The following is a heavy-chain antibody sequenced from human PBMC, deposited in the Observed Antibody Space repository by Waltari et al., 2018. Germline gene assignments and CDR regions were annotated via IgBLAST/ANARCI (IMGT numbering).Heavy chain of an antibody. CDR3: VRLEDCSGPGGNCYSGDSFALDV. Sequence: QVQLQQWGAGQLQPSETLSLTCGVSGGSFSGYYWGWIRQPPGKGLEWMGEINHNGNRNHNPSLRSRVTMLADTSRSQFSLKVNSVTAADTAVYYCVRLEDCSGPGGNCYSGDSFALDVWGQGTTVTVSS. CDR1: GGSFSGYY. D-gene: IGHD2-8*02. V-gene: IGHV4-34*02. CDR2: INHNGNR. J-gene: IGHJ6*02.